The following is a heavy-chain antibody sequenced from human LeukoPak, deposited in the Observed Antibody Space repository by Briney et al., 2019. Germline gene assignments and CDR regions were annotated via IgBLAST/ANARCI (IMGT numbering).Heavy chain of an antibody. V-gene: IGHV3-66*02. CDR2: IYSGGGT. CDR1: GITVSTNY. Sequence: GGSLRLSCAASGITVSTNYMSWVRQAPGKGLEWVSIIYSGGGTYYADSVKGRFTISRENSENTLYLQMNSLRAEDTAVYYCARDLGIAVAALIYWGQGTLVTVSS. J-gene: IGHJ4*02. CDR3: ARDLGIAVAALIY. D-gene: IGHD6-19*01.